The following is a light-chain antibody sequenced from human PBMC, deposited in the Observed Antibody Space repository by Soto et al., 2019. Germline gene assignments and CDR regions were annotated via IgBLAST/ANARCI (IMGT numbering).Light chain of an antibody. V-gene: IGKV3-15*01. CDR1: QTVSSN. Sequence: EIVMTQSPATLSVSPGERATLSCRASQTVSSNLAWYQQNPGQAPRLLIYGASTRATGISARFSGSGSGTEFALTISSLQSEDFAVYYCQQYNKWPLTFGGGTKVEIK. J-gene: IGKJ4*01. CDR2: GAS. CDR3: QQYNKWPLT.